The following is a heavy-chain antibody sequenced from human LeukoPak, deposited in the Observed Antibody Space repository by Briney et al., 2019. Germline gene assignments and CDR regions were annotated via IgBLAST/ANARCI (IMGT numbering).Heavy chain of an antibody. CDR1: GYTFTGYY. V-gene: IGHV1-69*13. CDR2: IIPIFGTA. J-gene: IGHJ6*03. D-gene: IGHD4-11*01. CDR3: ATKRMYSNFDYYYYYMDV. Sequence: ASVKVSCKASGYTFTGYYMHWVRQAPGQGLEWMGGIIPIFGTANYAQKFQGRVTITADESTSTAYMELSSLRSEDTAVYYCATKRMYSNFDYYYYYMDVWGKGTTVTVSS.